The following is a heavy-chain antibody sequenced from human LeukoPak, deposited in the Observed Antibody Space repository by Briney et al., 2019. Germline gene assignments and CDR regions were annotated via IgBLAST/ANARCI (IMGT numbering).Heavy chain of an antibody. CDR2: INSDGTR. Sequence: GGSLRLSCAGSGFTFNNSWMHWVRQAPGKGLVWVSRINSDGTRSYADSVKGRFTISRDNAKNTLFLQMNSLRVEDTAVYFCASPRSGDRGGYHDPCDIWGQGAMVTVSS. D-gene: IGHD3-22*01. J-gene: IGHJ3*02. V-gene: IGHV3-74*01. CDR1: GFTFNNSW. CDR3: ASPRSGDRGGYHDPCDI.